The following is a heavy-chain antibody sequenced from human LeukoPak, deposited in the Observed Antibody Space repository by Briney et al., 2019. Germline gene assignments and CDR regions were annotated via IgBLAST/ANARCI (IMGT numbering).Heavy chain of an antibody. J-gene: IGHJ4*02. D-gene: IGHD5-18*01. CDR1: GGSISSYY. Sequence: SETLSLTCTVSGGSISSYYWSWIRQPAGKGLEWIGEINHSGSTNYNPSLKSRVTISVDTSKNQFSLKLSSVTAADTAVYYCARGGEYSYGFRRFDYWGQGTLVTVSS. V-gene: IGHV4-34*01. CDR2: INHSGST. CDR3: ARGGEYSYGFRRFDY.